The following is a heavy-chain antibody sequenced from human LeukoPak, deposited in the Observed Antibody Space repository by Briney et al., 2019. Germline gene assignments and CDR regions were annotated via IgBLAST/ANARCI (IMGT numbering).Heavy chain of an antibody. Sequence: GGSLRLSCAASGFTFSSNAMSWVRQAPGKGLEWVSSISGSGVSTYYADSVKGRFTISRDNSKNTLYLQMTRLRAEDTAVYYCVGLDPLDYWGGGTLVTVSS. CDR2: ISGSGVST. V-gene: IGHV3-23*01. CDR3: VGLDPLDY. CDR1: GFTFSSNA. D-gene: IGHD3/OR15-3a*01. J-gene: IGHJ4*02.